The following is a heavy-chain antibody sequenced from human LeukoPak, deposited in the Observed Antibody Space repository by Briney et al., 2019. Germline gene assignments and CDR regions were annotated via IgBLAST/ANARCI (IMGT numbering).Heavy chain of an antibody. J-gene: IGHJ4*02. CDR1: GRTFSSFA. CDR2: ISASLGTP. D-gene: IGHD6-19*01. V-gene: IGHV3-23*01. Sequence: GGSLRLSCTASGRTFSSFATAWVRHAPGKGLECVSTISASLGTPYYSDSVKGRFTISRDNSKNTVSLEMNSLRAEDTAVYYCAKKHFPTSGWIDSWCQGTLVTVSS. CDR3: AKKHFPTSGWIDS.